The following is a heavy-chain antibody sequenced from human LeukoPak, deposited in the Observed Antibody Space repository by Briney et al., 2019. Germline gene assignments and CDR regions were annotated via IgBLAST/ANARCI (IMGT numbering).Heavy chain of an antibody. CDR3: AKDGAWLRFDD. V-gene: IGHV3-23*01. CDR1: GFTFSSYH. CDR2: ISPGGGPT. J-gene: IGHJ4*02. D-gene: IGHD5-12*01. Sequence: GGSLRLSCEVSGFTFSSYHMNWVRQAPGKGLEWVSGISPGGGPTYYADSVKGRFTISRDDSKNTLYLQMNNLRAEDTAVYYCAKDGAWLRFDDWGQGILVTVSS.